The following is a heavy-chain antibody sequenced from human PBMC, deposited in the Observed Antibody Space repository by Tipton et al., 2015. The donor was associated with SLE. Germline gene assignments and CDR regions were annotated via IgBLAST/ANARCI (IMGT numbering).Heavy chain of an antibody. Sequence: TLSLTCTVSGGSISSSSYYWGWIRQPPGKGLEWIGSIYYSGSTNYNPSLRSRVTISLDTSKNQFSLNLSSVTAADTAVYYCARDGEMTTMEVWGQGTTVTVSS. V-gene: IGHV4-39*07. CDR2: IYYSGST. D-gene: IGHD5-24*01. CDR3: ARDGEMTTMEV. CDR1: GGSISSSSYY. J-gene: IGHJ6*02.